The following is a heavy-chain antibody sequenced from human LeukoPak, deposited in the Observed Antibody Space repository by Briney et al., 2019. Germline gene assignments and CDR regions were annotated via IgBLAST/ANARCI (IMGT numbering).Heavy chain of an antibody. V-gene: IGHV3-23*01. CDR2: ISGSGGST. CDR1: GFTFNGYV. Sequence: GGSLRLSCAASGFTFNGYVMNWVRQAPGKGLEWVSFISGSGGSTDYADSVKGRFTISRGNSKNTLYLQMNSLRAEDTALYYCAFQNTGHYFPFDYWGQGTLVTVSS. J-gene: IGHJ4*02. CDR3: AFQNTGHYFPFDY. D-gene: IGHD3-22*01.